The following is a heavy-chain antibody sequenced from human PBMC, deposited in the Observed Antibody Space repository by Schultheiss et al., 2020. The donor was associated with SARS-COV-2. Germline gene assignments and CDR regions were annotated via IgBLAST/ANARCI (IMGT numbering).Heavy chain of an antibody. CDR3: ARTYYYDSSGYLSAFDI. CDR1: GYSISSGYY. J-gene: IGHJ3*02. V-gene: IGHV4-38-2*01. CDR2: IYHSGST. D-gene: IGHD3-22*01. Sequence: SETLSLTCAVSGYSISSGYYWGWIRQPPGKGLEWIGTIYHSGSTYYNPSLKRRVTISVDTSKNQFSLKLSSVTAADTAVYYCARTYYYDSSGYLSAFDIWGQGTMVTVSS.